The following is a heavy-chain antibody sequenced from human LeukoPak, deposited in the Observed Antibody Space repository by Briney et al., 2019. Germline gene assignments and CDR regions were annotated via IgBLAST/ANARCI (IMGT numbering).Heavy chain of an antibody. Sequence: SSETLSLTCTVSGGSISSYYWSWIRQPPGKGLEWIGYIYYSGSTNYNPSLKSRVTISVDTSKNQFSLKLSSVTAADTAVCYCARHPRELGLFGYFDLWGRGTLVTVSS. V-gene: IGHV4-59*08. CDR3: ARHPRELGLFGYFDL. CDR2: IYYSGST. D-gene: IGHD1-26*01. J-gene: IGHJ2*01. CDR1: GGSISSYY.